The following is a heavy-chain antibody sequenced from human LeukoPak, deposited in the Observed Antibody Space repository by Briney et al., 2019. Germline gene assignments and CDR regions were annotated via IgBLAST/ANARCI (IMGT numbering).Heavy chain of an antibody. D-gene: IGHD5-18*01. CDR1: GGSFGGYY. V-gene: IGHV4-34*01. CDR3: ARARSDTACFDY. J-gene: IGHJ4*02. Sequence: PSETLSLTCAVYGGSFGGYYWSWIRQPPGKGLEWIGEINHSGSTNYNPSLKSRVTISVDTSKNQFSLKLSSVTAADTAVYYCARARSDTACFDYWGQGTLVTVSS. CDR2: INHSGST.